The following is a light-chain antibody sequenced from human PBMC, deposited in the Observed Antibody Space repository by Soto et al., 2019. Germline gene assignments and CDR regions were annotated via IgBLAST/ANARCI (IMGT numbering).Light chain of an antibody. J-gene: IGLJ3*02. CDR2: WDG. CDR1: SSNVGSNY. Sequence: SVLTQPPSASGTPGQRVTISCSGSSSNVGSNYVYWYQQVPGTAPILLMHWDGQRPSGVPDRFSGSKSGTSASLAISGLRSEDEADYYCAAWDDSLSGVVFGGGTQLTVL. CDR3: AAWDDSLSGVV. V-gene: IGLV1-47*01.